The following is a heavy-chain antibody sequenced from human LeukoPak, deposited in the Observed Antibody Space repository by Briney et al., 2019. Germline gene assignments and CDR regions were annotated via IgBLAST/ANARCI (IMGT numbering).Heavy chain of an antibody. CDR1: GGTFSSYA. CDR3: ARAGYSSSWSHAAYYYMDV. J-gene: IGHJ6*03. D-gene: IGHD6-13*01. Sequence: ASVKVSCKASGGTFSSYAISWVRQAPGQGLEWMGGIIPIFGTANYAQKFQGRVTITTDESTSTAYMELSSLRSEDTAVYYCARAGYSSSWSHAAYYYMDVWGKGATVTVSS. CDR2: IIPIFGTA. V-gene: IGHV1-69*05.